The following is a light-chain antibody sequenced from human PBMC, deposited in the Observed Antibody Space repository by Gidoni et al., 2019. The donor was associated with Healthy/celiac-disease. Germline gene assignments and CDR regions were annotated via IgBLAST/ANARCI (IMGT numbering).Light chain of an antibody. CDR1: QSISSW. CDR3: QQYNSTPWT. V-gene: IGKV1-5*03. J-gene: IGKJ1*01. CDR2: QAS. Sequence: DIQMTHPPSTLSASVGDRVTITCRASQSISSWLAWYQQKPGKAPKLLIYQASSLESGVPSRFSGSGSGTEFTLTISSLQPDDFATYYCQQYNSTPWTFGQGTKVEIK.